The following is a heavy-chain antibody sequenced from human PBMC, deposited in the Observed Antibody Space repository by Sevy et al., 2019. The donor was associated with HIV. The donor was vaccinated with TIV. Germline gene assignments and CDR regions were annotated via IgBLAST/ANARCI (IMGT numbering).Heavy chain of an antibody. CDR2: IYPDDSDT. V-gene: IGHV5-51*01. D-gene: IGHD4-17*01. CDR1: EYSFRTYW. Sequence: GESLKISCKGSEYSFRTYWIGWVRQMPGKGLEWMGIIYPDDSDTRYSPSFQGQVTISAAKSINTAYLKWNSLRASDSAMYYCARHHASYGVTGYYYYSGLDVWGQGTTVTVSS. CDR3: ARHHASYGVTGYYYYSGLDV. J-gene: IGHJ6*02.